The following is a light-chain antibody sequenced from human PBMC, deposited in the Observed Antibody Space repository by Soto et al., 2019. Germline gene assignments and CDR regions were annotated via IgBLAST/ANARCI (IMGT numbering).Light chain of an antibody. CDR2: YNN. Sequence: QSVMTHPPSASGTAGQVVTISCSGGDSNIGSNSVYWYQHLPRMAPKLLIYYNNQRPSGVPDRFSGSRSGTSASLAIVGLRSEDEAVYYCAAWDASLSACVFGNGTKATVL. V-gene: IGLV1-47*02. J-gene: IGLJ1*01. CDR1: DSNIGSNS. CDR3: AAWDASLSACV.